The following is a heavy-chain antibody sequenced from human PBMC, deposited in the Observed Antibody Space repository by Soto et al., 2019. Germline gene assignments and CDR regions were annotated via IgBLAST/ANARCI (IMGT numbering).Heavy chain of an antibody. CDR2: ISGSGGET. J-gene: IGHJ4*02. CDR1: GFIYSIYA. D-gene: IGHD5-12*01. Sequence: EVQLLQSGGGLVQPGGSLRLSCTASGFIYSIYARAWVRQAPGKGLEWVSAISGSGGETYYADSVKGRFTISRDNSKNTVYLQMTNLRAEDTAVYYCAKEIAVAVATPPEYWGQGTLVTVSS. CDR3: AKEIAVAVATPPEY. V-gene: IGHV3-23*01.